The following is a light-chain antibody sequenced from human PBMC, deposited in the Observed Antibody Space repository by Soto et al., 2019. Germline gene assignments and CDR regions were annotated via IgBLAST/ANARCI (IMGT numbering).Light chain of an antibody. CDR1: SSDVGGYND. CDR2: EVS. CDR3: GSYAGSTYV. Sequence: QSALTQPPSASGSPGQSVTISCTGTSSDVGGYNDVSWYQQHPGKAPKLMIYEVSKRPSGVPDRFSGSKSGNTDSLTVSGLQAEEEADYYCGSYAGSTYVFGTGTKVTV. V-gene: IGLV2-8*01. J-gene: IGLJ1*01.